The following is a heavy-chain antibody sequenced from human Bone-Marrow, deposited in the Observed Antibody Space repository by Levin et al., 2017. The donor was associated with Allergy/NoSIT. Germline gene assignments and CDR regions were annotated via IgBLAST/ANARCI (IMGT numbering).Heavy chain of an antibody. D-gene: IGHD4-17*01. V-gene: IGHV1-69*11. CDR1: EGSFTGYG. J-gene: IGHJ4*02. Sequence: KISCKASEGSFTGYGISWVRQAPGQGLVWMGTIIPLIGPVNYAEKFQGRVTITADESTSTVYMELSSLRSDDPAVYYCATDYSVTTVRETWGQGTQVIVSS. CDR3: ATDYSVTTVRET. CDR2: IIPLIGPV.